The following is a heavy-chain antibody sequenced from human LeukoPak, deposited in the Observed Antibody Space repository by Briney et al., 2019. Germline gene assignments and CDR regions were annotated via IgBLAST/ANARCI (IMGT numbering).Heavy chain of an antibody. CDR3: ARSINKGY. Sequence: PGGSLRLSCAASGFIFSSYWMSWXRQAPGKGLEWVANIKQDGSXKYYVDSVKGXXTISRXNAKNSLYLQMNSLRVEDTAVYYCARSINKGYWGQGTLVTVSS. J-gene: IGHJ4*02. D-gene: IGHD1-14*01. V-gene: IGHV3-7*05. CDR2: IKQDGSXK. CDR1: GFIFSSYW.